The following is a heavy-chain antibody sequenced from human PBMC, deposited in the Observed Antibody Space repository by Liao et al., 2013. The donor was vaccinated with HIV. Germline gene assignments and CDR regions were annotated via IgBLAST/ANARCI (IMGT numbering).Heavy chain of an antibody. CDR2: IESDGGT. D-gene: IGHD5-24*01. CDR1: GGSVSNYY. J-gene: IGHJ6*03. V-gene: IGHV4-4*07. CDR3: VRQGAITILPGPTKHYYMDV. Sequence: QVQLQESGPGLVQPSETLSLTCSVSGGSVSNYYWNWIRQPAGKGLEWIGRIESDGGTNYSPSLKSRLSLSIDTSKNQFSLKLKSVTAADTAVYYCVRQGAITILPGPTKHYYMDVWGTGTTVTVS.